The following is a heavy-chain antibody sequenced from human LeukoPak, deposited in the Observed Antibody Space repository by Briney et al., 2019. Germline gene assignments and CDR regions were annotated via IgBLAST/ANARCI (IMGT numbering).Heavy chain of an antibody. CDR3: ARDLGYSGFDWAP. D-gene: IGHD5-12*01. V-gene: IGHV4-30-4*01. Sequence: SETLSLTCTVSGGSISSGDYYWGWIRQPPGKGLEWIGYIYYSGSTYYNPSLKSRVTISVDTSKNQFSLKLTSVTAADAAVYYCARDLGYSGFDWAPWGQGTLVAVSS. CDR2: IYYSGST. J-gene: IGHJ5*02. CDR1: GGSISSGDYY.